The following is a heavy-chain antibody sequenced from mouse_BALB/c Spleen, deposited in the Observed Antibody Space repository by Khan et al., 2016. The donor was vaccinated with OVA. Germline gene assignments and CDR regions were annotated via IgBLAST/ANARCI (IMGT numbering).Heavy chain of an antibody. J-gene: IGHJ2*01. CDR3: ARSVTNTTGVATDVDD. D-gene: IGHD1-1*01. CDR1: GYSITSDYA. CDR2: ISYSGST. Sequence: EVQLQESGPGLVKPSQSLSLTCTVTGYSITSDYAWNWIRQFPGNKLEWMGYISYSGSTSYNPSLKSRISITRDTSKNQFFLQLNSVTIDDTARFYCARSVTNTTGVATDVDDGGQGTTLTVTS. V-gene: IGHV3-2*02.